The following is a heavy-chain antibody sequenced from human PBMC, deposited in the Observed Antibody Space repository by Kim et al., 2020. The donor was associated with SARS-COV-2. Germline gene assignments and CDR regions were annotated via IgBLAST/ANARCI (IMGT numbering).Heavy chain of an antibody. J-gene: IGHJ6*03. Sequence: VKGRFTISRDKAKNSLYLQMNSLRAEDTAVYYCARDSGSSVPYYYYYMDVWGKGTTVSVSS. V-gene: IGHV3-11*06. D-gene: IGHD2-2*01. CDR3: ARDSGSSVPYYYYYMDV.